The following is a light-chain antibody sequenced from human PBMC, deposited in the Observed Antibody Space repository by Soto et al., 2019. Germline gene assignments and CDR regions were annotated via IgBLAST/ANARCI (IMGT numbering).Light chain of an antibody. CDR1: QSVSSSY. J-gene: IGKJ1*01. CDR2: GAS. Sequence: EIVLTQSPGTLSLSPGERATLSCRASQSVSSSYLAWYQQKPGQAPRLLIYGASSRATGIPDRFSGSGSGTEFTLTINRLEPEDFAVYYCQDFDSPQWTFGQGTKV. V-gene: IGKV3-20*01. CDR3: QDFDSPQWT.